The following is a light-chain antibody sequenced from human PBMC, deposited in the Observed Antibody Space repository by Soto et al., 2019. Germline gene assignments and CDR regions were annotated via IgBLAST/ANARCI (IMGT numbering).Light chain of an antibody. CDR2: RAS. V-gene: IGKV1-5*03. CDR1: QGIDDW. CDR3: QEYNSY. Sequence: DNKMTQSPSTLSASVGDRVTITCRASQGIDDWLARYQQKPGKVPKLLIYRASNLETGVPSRFSGSGFGTEFTLTISSLQPDDFATYYCQEYNSYFGGGTKVEIK. J-gene: IGKJ4*01.